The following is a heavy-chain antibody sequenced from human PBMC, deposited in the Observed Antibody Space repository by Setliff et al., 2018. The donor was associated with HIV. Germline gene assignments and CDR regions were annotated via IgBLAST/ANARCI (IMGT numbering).Heavy chain of an antibody. CDR1: GFTFSNYA. CDR3: AKELAASGLGYFDS. J-gene: IGHJ4*02. V-gene: IGHV3-23*01. CDR2: ILSTGERT. Sequence: LSCAASGFTFSNYAMSWVRQAPGEGLEWVSAILSTGERTFYADSVKGRLTISRDNSKNTVYLQMNSLRAEDTAEYYCAKELAASGLGYFDSWGRGILVTVSS. D-gene: IGHD3-22*01.